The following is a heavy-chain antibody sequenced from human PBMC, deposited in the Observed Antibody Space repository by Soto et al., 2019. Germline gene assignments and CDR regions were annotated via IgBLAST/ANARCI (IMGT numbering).Heavy chain of an antibody. CDR3: ASDELEVVAFEY. V-gene: IGHV1-18*01. CDR2: ISAYNGNT. J-gene: IGHJ4*02. D-gene: IGHD2-15*01. CDR1: GFAFASCC. Sequence: GASVKVSCKASGFAFASCCMSWVRHSPGQGLEWMGWISAYNGNTNYAQKLQGRVTMTTDTSTSTAYMELRSLRSDDTAVYYCASDELEVVAFEYRGQGTLVPGSS.